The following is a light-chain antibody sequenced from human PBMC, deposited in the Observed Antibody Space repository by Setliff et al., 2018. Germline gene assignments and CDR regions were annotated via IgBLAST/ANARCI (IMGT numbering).Light chain of an antibody. Sequence: QSALTQPASVSGSPGQSITISCTGTSIDIDGYNYVSWYQQHPGKVPKLMIYEVTNRPSGVSYRFSGSKSGNTASLTISGLQAEDEADYYCCSYTGTSTPYVFGTGTKVTVL. V-gene: IGLV2-14*01. CDR3: CSYTGTSTPYV. CDR1: SIDIDGYNY. J-gene: IGLJ1*01. CDR2: EVT.